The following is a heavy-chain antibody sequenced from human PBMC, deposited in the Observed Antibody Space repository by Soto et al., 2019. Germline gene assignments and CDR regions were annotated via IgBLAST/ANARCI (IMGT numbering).Heavy chain of an antibody. CDR2: ISGSGGST. J-gene: IGHJ4*02. D-gene: IGHD6-13*01. CDR1: GFTFNSYA. V-gene: IGHV3-23*01. Sequence: SLRLAWAASGFTFNSYAMSWVRQAPGKGLEWVSAISGSGGSTYYADSVKGRFTISRDNSKNTLYLQMNRLRAEDTAVYYCEKSNSSSWYISFLDYWGQGTLVTVSS. CDR3: EKSNSSSWYISFLDY.